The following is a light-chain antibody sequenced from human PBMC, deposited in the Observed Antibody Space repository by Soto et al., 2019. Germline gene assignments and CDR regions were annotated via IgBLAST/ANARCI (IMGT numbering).Light chain of an antibody. V-gene: IGKV4-1*01. CDR1: QSVLYSSNNKNY. Sequence: DIVMTQSPDSLAVSLGERATINCKSSQSVLYSSNNKNYLAWYQQKPGQPPKLLIYWASTRESWVPDRFSGSESGTDFTLTISSLQAEDVAVYYCQQYYRPWTFGQGTKVEIK. CDR2: WAS. J-gene: IGKJ1*01. CDR3: QQYYRPWT.